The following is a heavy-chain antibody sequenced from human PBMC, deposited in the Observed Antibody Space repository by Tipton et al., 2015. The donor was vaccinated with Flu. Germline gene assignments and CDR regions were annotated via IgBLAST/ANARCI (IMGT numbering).Heavy chain of an antibody. CDR2: ISSSGSTI. D-gene: IGHD5-12*01. J-gene: IGHJ3*02. V-gene: IGHV3-48*03. Sequence: VQSGGSLRLSCAASGFTFSSYEMNWVRQAPGKGLEWVSYISSSGSTIYYADSVKGRFTISRDNAKNSLYLQMNSLRAEDTAVYYCARVYSGYDGDAFDIWGQGTMVTVSS. CDR1: GFTFSSYE. CDR3: ARVYSGYDGDAFDI.